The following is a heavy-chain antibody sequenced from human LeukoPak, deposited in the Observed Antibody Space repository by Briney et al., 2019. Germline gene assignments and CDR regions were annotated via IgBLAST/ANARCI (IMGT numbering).Heavy chain of an antibody. V-gene: IGHV4-59*08. D-gene: IGHD5-18*01. CDR1: GGAISSYY. CDR3: ARLHDGYRYGADY. J-gene: IGHJ4*02. Sequence: SETLSLTCTVSGGAISSYYVSWIRQPPGKGLEWIGYISYTGSTDYNPSLKSRVTISVDTSKNQFSLRLSPVTSADTAVYYCARLHDGYRYGADYWGQGTLVTAS. CDR2: ISYTGST.